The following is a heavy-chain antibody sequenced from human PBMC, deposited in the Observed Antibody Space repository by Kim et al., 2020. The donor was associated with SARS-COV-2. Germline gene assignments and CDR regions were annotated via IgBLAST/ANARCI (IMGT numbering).Heavy chain of an antibody. V-gene: IGHV4-39*01. Sequence: SETLSLTCTVSGGSISSSSYYWGWIRQPPGKGLEWIGSIYYSGSTYYNPSLKSRVTISVDTSKNQFSLKLSTVTAADTAVYYCARHVGDVEGMATITEDWGQGALVTVSS. CDR2: IYYSGST. CDR1: GGSISSSSYY. CDR3: ARHVGDVEGMATITED. D-gene: IGHD5-12*01. J-gene: IGHJ4*02.